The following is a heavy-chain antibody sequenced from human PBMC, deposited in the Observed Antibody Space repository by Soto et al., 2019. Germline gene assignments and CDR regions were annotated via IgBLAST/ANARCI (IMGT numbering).Heavy chain of an antibody. J-gene: IGHJ4*02. D-gene: IGHD3-22*01. CDR1: GFTFSSYA. CDR3: ARGEGITMIVVVSFDY. V-gene: IGHV3-30-3*01. CDR2: ISYDGSNK. Sequence: QVQLVESGGGVVQPGRSLRLSCAASGFTFSSYAMHWVRQAPGKGLEWVAVISYDGSNKYYADSVKGRFTISRDNSKNTLYLQMNSLRAEDTAVYYCARGEGITMIVVVSFDYWGQGTLVTVSS.